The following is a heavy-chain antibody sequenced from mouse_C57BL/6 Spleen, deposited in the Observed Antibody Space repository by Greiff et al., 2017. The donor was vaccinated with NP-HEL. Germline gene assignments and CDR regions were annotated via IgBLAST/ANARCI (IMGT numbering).Heavy chain of an antibody. V-gene: IGHV1-64*01. J-gene: IGHJ1*03. CDR3: ARYPYSNHWYFDV. D-gene: IGHD2-5*01. CDR1: GYTFTSYW. Sequence: QVQLQQPGAELVKPGASVKLSCKASGYTFTSYWMHWVKQRPGQGLEWIGMIHPNSGSTNYNEKFKSKATLTVDQSSSTAYMQLSSLTSEDSAVYYCARYPYSNHWYFDVWGTGPTVTVSS. CDR2: IHPNSGST.